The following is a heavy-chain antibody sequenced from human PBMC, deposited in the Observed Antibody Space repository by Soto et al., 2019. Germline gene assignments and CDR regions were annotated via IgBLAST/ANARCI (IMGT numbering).Heavy chain of an antibody. CDR3: AVGYGYGYRYFDY. CDR1: GGTFSSYA. V-gene: IGHV1-69*06. Sequence: QVQLVQSGAEVKKPGSSVNVSCKASGGTFSSYAISWVRQAPGQGLEWLGGIIPIFGTANYAQKFQGSVTITADKSTSTADMELSSLRSEDTAVDYCAVGYGYGYRYFDYWGQGTLVTVSS. D-gene: IGHD5-18*01. J-gene: IGHJ4*02. CDR2: IIPIFGTA.